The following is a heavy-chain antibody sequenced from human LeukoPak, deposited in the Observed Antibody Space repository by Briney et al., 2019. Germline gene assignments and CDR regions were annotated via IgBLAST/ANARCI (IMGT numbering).Heavy chain of an antibody. CDR3: ARWDRFHGV. CDR2: ISSSSTYI. CDR1: GFTVSSNY. Sequence: PGGSLRLSCAASGFTVSSNYVSWVRQAPGQGLEWVSSISSSSTYIYYADSVKGRFTISRDNSKNSLYLQMNNLRAEDTAVYYCARWDRFHGVWGQGTLVTVSS. J-gene: IGHJ4*02. D-gene: IGHD1-14*01. V-gene: IGHV3-21*01.